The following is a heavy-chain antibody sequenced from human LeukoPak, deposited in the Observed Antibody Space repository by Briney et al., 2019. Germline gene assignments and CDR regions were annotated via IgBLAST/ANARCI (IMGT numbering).Heavy chain of an antibody. CDR3: ARGGTPLDYGMDV. V-gene: IGHV3-21*01. Sequence: GGSLRLSCAASEFIFSSYSMNWVRQAPGKGLEWVSSISSSSSYIYYADSVKGRFTISRDNAKNSLYLQMNSLRAEDTAVYYCARGGTPLDYGMDVWGQGTTVTVSS. CDR2: ISSSSSYI. J-gene: IGHJ6*02. CDR1: EFIFSSYS. D-gene: IGHD2-15*01.